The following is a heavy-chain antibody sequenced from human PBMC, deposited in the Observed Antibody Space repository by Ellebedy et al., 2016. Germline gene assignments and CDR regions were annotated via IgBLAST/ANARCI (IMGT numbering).Heavy chain of an antibody. V-gene: IGHV3-23*01. Sequence: GGSLRLSCAASGLSFSTYAVSWVRQAPGKGLEWVSSISGSGSSTFYADSVKGRFTISRDNSKNTLYLQMISLRAEDTAVYYCTKRPSGNLNWGQGTLVTVSS. CDR3: TKRPSGNLN. CDR2: ISGSGSST. CDR1: GLSFSTYA. J-gene: IGHJ4*02. D-gene: IGHD1-26*01.